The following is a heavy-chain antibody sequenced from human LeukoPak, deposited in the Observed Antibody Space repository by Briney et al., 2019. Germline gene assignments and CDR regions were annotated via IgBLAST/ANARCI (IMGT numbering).Heavy chain of an antibody. Sequence: PGESLRLSCAASGFTFTSYWMSWVRQAPGKGLEWVANINQDGSEKYYVDSVKGRFTISRDNAKNSLYLQMNSLRAEDTAVYYCARIYLKQASASWGQGTLVTVSS. CDR2: INQDGSEK. CDR3: ARIYLKQASAS. V-gene: IGHV3-7*01. CDR1: GFTFTSYW. J-gene: IGHJ5*02. D-gene: IGHD2/OR15-2a*01.